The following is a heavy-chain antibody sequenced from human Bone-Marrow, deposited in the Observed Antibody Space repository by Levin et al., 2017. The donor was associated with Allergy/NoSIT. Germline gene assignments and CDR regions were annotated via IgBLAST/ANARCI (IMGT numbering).Heavy chain of an antibody. J-gene: IGHJ4*02. V-gene: IGHV3-23*01. CDR2: ITGSGGDT. CDR3: AKLYDFWSELGLDV. D-gene: IGHD3-3*01. CDR1: GFTFTTHA. Sequence: QSGGSLRLSSAASGFTFTTHAMAWVRQAPGKGLEWVSGITGSGGDTYYADSVKGRFTISRDNSKNTLYLQLKSLRAEDTAVYYCAKLYDFWSELGLDVWGQGTLVTVSS.